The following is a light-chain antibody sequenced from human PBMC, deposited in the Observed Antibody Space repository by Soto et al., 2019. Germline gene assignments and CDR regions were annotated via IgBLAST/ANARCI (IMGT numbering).Light chain of an antibody. J-gene: IGKJ1*01. CDR1: QSISSW. Sequence: DIQMTQSPSTLSASVGDRVTITCRASQSISSWLAWYQKKPGTAPKLLIYKASTLQSGVPSRFSGGGSGTEFTLTISSLQPDDSATYYCLQYSDNWTSGRRTKV. CDR2: KAS. V-gene: IGKV1-5*03. CDR3: LQYSDNWT.